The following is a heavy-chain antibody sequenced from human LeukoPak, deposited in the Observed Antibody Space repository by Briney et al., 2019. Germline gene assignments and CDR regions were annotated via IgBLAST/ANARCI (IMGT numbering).Heavy chain of an antibody. CDR2: IIPIFGTA. V-gene: IGHV1-69*05. CDR3: ARGAGTHYYYYYYYMDV. CDR1: GGTFSSYA. Sequence: SVKVSCKASGGTFSSYAISWVRQAPGQGPEWMGRIIPIFGTANYAQKFQGRVTITTDESTSTAYMELSSLKSEDTAVYYCARGAGTHYYYYYYYMDVWGKGTTVTVSS. J-gene: IGHJ6*03. D-gene: IGHD3-10*01.